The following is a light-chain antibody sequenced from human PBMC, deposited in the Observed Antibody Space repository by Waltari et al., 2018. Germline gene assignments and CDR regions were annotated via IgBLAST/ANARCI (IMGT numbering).Light chain of an antibody. CDR1: QSVGTY. V-gene: IGKV3-11*01. CDR3: QQRSNWTPHT. Sequence: EIVLTQSPATLSLSPGETATLSCRASQSVGTYLAWYQQKPGQVPRLLIYDASNRATGIQARFRGSGSGTDFTLTISNLEAEDFAVYYCQQRSNWTPHTFGQGARLEIK. J-gene: IGKJ2*01. CDR2: DAS.